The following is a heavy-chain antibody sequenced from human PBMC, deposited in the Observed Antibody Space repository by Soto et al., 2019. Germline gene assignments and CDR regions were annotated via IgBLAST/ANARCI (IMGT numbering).Heavy chain of an antibody. CDR3: ARAGYSSSWDYYYGMDV. J-gene: IGHJ6*02. Sequence: PSETLSLTCAVSGGSISSSNWWSWVRQPPGKGLEWIGKIYHSGSTNYNPSLKSRVTISVDKSKNQFSLKLSSVTAADTAVYYCARAGYSSSWDYYYGMDVWGQGTTVT. CDR2: IYHSGST. CDR1: GGSISSSNW. D-gene: IGHD6-13*01. V-gene: IGHV4-4*02.